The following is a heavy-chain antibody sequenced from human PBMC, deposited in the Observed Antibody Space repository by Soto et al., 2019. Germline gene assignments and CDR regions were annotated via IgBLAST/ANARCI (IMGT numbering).Heavy chain of an antibody. D-gene: IGHD6-13*01. CDR1: GGTFSSYA. Sequence: QVQLVQSGAEVKKPGSSVKVSCKASGGTFSSYAISWVRQAPGQGLEWMGGISPILGTANYAQKFQGRVTITANESTSTAYMELSSLRAEDKAVYYCARDKEVTRSIAAAVIVGGMDVWCQGTTVTVSS. CDR2: ISPILGTA. V-gene: IGHV1-69*01. CDR3: ARDKEVTRSIAAAVIVGGMDV. J-gene: IGHJ6*02.